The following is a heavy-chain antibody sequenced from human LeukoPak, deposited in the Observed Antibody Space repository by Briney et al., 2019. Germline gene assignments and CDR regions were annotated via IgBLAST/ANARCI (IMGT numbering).Heavy chain of an antibody. D-gene: IGHD4-11*01. J-gene: IGHJ4*02. Sequence: PGGSLRLSCAASGFTFSSYAMSWVRQAPGKGLECVSAISGSGDNTYYADSVKGRFTMSRDNSKNTLYLQMNSLRAEDTAVYYCAKEDRGTDYSNRFDYWGQGTLVTVSS. CDR3: AKEDRGTDYSNRFDY. CDR1: GFTFSSYA. CDR2: ISGSGDNT. V-gene: IGHV3-23*01.